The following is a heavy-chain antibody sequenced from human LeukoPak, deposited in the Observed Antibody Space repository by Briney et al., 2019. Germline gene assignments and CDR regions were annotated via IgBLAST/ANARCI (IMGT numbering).Heavy chain of an antibody. Sequence: PGGSLRLSCSASGFTFSSYAMHWVRQAPGKGLEYVSAISSNGGSTYYADSVKGRFTISRDNSKNTLYLQMSSLRAEDTAVYYCVKGQYNGSGSKNHMDYWGQGTLVTVSS. D-gene: IGHD3-10*01. J-gene: IGHJ4*02. CDR3: VKGQYNGSGSKNHMDY. CDR1: GFTFSSYA. CDR2: ISSNGGST. V-gene: IGHV3-64D*06.